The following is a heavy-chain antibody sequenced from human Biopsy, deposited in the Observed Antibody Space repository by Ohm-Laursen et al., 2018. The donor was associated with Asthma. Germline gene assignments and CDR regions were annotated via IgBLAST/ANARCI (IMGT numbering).Heavy chain of an antibody. CDR3: ARGYSGSDRIVYYYSGLEV. D-gene: IGHD5-12*01. Sequence: GASVKVSCNASGYTFIHFAIHWVRQAPGQRLEWMGWINAGNGNTKYSQKFQGRVTITRDTSASTAYMELSSLSSEDTAVYYCARGYSGSDRIVYYYSGLEVWGQGTTVTVSS. J-gene: IGHJ6*02. CDR1: GYTFIHFA. CDR2: INAGNGNT. V-gene: IGHV1-3*01.